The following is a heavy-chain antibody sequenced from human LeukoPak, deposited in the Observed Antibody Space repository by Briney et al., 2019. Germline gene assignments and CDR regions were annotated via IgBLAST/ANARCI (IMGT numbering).Heavy chain of an antibody. D-gene: IGHD3-3*01. CDR2: INTDGSST. V-gene: IGHV3-74*01. CDR1: GFTFSSYW. Sequence: GGSLRLSCAASGFTFSSYWMHWVRHAPGKGLVWVSRINTDGSSTSCADSVKGRFTISRDNAKNTLYLQMNSLGAEDTAVYYCARDPAYYDFWSGYYPEIDYWGQGTLVTVSS. J-gene: IGHJ4*02. CDR3: ARDPAYYDFWSGYYPEIDY.